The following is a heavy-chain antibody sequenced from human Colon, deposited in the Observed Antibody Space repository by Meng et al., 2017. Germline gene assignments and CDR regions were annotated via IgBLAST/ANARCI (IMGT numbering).Heavy chain of an antibody. D-gene: IGHD3-9*01. CDR3: VRQGMTSYSWGY. J-gene: IGHJ4*02. V-gene: IGHV4-4*02. CDR2: ISQSGTT. Sequence: RPGMVKPCGTLSSTCAVPSGSISSSNWWSWVRQPPGKGLEWIGEISQSGTTYYNPSLRSRVTITGDWSKNQFSLNLNSVTAADTALYYCVRQGMTSYSWGYWGQGTLVTVSS. CDR1: SGSISSSNW.